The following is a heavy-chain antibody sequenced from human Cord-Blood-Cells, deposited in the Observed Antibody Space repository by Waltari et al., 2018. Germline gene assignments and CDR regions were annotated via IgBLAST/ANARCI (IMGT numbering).Heavy chain of an antibody. CDR1: GFTFSSYG. J-gene: IGHJ4*02. CDR2: IWYDGSNK. CDR3: ARSSSTSCFDY. D-gene: IGHD2-2*01. Sequence: QVQLVESGGGVVQPGRSLRLSCAASGFTFSSYGMHWVRQAPGKGLEWVAVIWYDGSNKYYADSVKGRFTISRDNSKNTLYLQMNSLRAEDTAVYYCARSSSTSCFDYWGQGTLVTVSS. V-gene: IGHV3-33*01.